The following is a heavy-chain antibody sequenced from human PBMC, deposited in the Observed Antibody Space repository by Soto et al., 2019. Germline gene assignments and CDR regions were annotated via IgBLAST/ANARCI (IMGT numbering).Heavy chain of an antibody. Sequence: GESLKISCKGSGYSFTSYWISWVRQMPGKGLEWMGRIDPSDSYTNYSPSFQGHVTISADKSISTAYLQWSSLKASDTAMYYCARHSAVEMATIRVPYYYYYGMDVWGQGTTVTVSS. D-gene: IGHD5-12*01. V-gene: IGHV5-10-1*01. CDR1: GYSFTSYW. J-gene: IGHJ6*02. CDR3: ARHSAVEMATIRVPYYYYYGMDV. CDR2: IDPSDSYT.